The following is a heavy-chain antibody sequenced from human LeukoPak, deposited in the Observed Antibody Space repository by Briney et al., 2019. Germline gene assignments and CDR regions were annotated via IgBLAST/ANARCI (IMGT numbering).Heavy chain of an antibody. CDR1: GVTFSSYS. V-gene: IGHV3-21*01. D-gene: IGHD3-10*02. CDR2: ISSRSTYI. CDR3: AELGITMIGGV. Sequence: PGGSLRLPCAASGVTFSSYSMNWVRQAPGKGLEWVSSISSRSTYIYYADSVKGRFTISRDNAKNSLYLQMNSLRAEDTAVYYCAELGITMIGGVWGKGTTVTISS. J-gene: IGHJ6*04.